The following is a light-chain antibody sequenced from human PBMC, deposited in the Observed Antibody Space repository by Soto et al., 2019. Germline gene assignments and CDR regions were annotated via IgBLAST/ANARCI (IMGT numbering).Light chain of an antibody. Sequence: QSALTQPPSASETPGQRVTISCSGSSSNIGSNYVYWYQQLPGSAPKLLIYRDNQRPSGVPDRFSGSKSGTSASLAISGLRSEDEADYYCAAWDDRLSVVLFGGGTKLTVL. CDR1: SSNIGSNY. V-gene: IGLV1-47*01. J-gene: IGLJ2*01. CDR3: AAWDDRLSVVL. CDR2: RDN.